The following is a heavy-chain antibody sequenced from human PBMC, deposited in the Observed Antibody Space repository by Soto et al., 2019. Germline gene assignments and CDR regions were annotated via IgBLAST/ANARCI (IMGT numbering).Heavy chain of an antibody. CDR1: EFTFRSYA. CDR2: ISGSGSSS. Sequence: LRLSCAASEFTFRSYAMSWVRQAPGKGLEWVSAISGSGSSSYYADSVKGRFTISRDNSKNTLYLQMNSLRADDTAVYYCAKCSPRYSSGLKAYYFDHWGQGTLVTVSS. J-gene: IGHJ4*02. V-gene: IGHV3-23*01. CDR3: AKCSPRYSSGLKAYYFDH. D-gene: IGHD6-19*01.